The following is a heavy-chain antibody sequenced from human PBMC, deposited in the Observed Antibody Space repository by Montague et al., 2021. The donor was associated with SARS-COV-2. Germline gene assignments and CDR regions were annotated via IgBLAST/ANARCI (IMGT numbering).Heavy chain of an antibody. CDR3: TGADNYGS. CDR2: ISGSGGST. D-gene: IGHD4-17*01. J-gene: IGHJ5*02. V-gene: IGHV3-23*01. Sequence: SLRLSCAASGFTFSSFTLSWVRLAPGKGLEWVSTISGSGGSTWYADSVKGRFTISRDNSKSTLFLQMNSLRAKDTALYYCTGADNYGSWGRGTLVTVSS. CDR1: GFTFSSFT.